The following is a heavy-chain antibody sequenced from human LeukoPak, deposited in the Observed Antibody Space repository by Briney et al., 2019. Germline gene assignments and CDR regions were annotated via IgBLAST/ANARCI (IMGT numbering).Heavy chain of an antibody. V-gene: IGHV3-30*18. J-gene: IGHJ3*02. D-gene: IGHD3-10*01. CDR1: GFTFSSLG. Sequence: GGSLRLSCAASGFTFSSLGMHWVRQAPGKGLEWVAVISYDGGKKYFADSVKGRFTISRDNSKNTLYLQMNSLRAEDTAVYYCAKVVSGSSDAFDIWGQGTMVTVSS. CDR2: ISYDGGKK. CDR3: AKVVSGSSDAFDI.